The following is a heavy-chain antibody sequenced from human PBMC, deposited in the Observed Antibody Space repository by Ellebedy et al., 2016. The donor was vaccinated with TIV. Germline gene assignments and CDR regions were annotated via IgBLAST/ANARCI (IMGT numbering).Heavy chain of an antibody. CDR3: ARTDPWQPIDD. Sequence: MPSETLSLTCSVSGGSVSSTRYYWAWIRQPPGKGLEYIGSVYYSGSPYYNPSFKSRVTLSADTSKNRFSLNLRTVTAADTAVYYCARTDPWQPIDDWGQGILVTVSS. V-gene: IGHV4-39*01. CDR2: VYYSGSP. CDR1: GGSVSSTRYY. D-gene: IGHD2-21*02. J-gene: IGHJ4*02.